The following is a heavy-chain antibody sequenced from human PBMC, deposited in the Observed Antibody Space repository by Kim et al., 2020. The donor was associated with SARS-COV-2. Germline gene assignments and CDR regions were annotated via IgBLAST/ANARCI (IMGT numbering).Heavy chain of an antibody. V-gene: IGHV4-59*01. CDR3: ARAPYDSSGYLLAFDY. CDR2: IYYSGST. CDR1: GGSISSYY. D-gene: IGHD3-22*01. Sequence: SETLSLICTVSGGSISSYYWSWIRQPPGKGLEWIGYIYYSGSTNYNPSLKSRVTISVDTSKNQFSLKLSSVTAADTAVYYCARAPYDSSGYLLAFDYGGQGTLVTVSS. J-gene: IGHJ4*02.